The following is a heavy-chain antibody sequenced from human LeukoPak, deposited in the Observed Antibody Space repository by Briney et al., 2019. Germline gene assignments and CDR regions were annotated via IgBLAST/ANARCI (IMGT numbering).Heavy chain of an antibody. CDR1: GGSFSGYY. CDR3: ARAYYYDSSAAIDY. V-gene: IGHV4-34*01. D-gene: IGHD3-22*01. Sequence: SETLSLTCGVYGGSFSGYYWNWIRQPPGMGLEWIGEINHRGGTGYNPSLKSRATMSVDTSKNVFSLKLTSVTAADTAVYYCARAYYYDSSAAIDYWGQGILVTVSS. J-gene: IGHJ4*02. CDR2: INHRGGT.